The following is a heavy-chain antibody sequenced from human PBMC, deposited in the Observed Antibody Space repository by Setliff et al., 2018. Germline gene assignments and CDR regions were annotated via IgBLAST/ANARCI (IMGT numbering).Heavy chain of an antibody. CDR1: GGSISSMSYY. Sequence: SETLSLTCTVSGGSISSMSYYWTWIRQPPGKGLEWIGNAYYSGSTIYSSSLKSRVTISVDTSKNQFSLKLNSVTAADTAVYYCARRSDFYDYWGQGTLVTVSS. CDR3: ARRSDFYDY. J-gene: IGHJ4*02. D-gene: IGHD2-21*02. V-gene: IGHV4-61*01. CDR2: AYYSGST.